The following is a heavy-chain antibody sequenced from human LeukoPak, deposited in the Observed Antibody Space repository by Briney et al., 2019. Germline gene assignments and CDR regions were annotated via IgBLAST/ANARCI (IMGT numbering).Heavy chain of an antibody. D-gene: IGHD3-3*01. CDR1: GGSISSYY. J-gene: IGHJ3*02. Sequence: SETLSLTCTVSGGSISSYYLSWIRQPPGKGLEWIGYIYYSGSTNYYPSLKSRVTISVDTSKNQFSLKLSSVTAADTAVYYCASNDFTNAFDIWGQGTMVTVSS. V-gene: IGHV4-59*01. CDR2: IYYSGST. CDR3: ASNDFTNAFDI.